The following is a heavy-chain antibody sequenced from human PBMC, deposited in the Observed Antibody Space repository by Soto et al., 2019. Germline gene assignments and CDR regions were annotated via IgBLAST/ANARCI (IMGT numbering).Heavy chain of an antibody. Sequence: GGSLRLSCLASGFTFSDYAMTWVRHVPGRGLEWVASLDGAGGSTYYADSVRGRFTISRDNAQNTLFLQMKRLTVDDTAIYYCTAPRDEYGSGVSWFTYGMDIWGQGTTVTVSS. CDR2: LDGAGGST. CDR1: GFTFSDYA. V-gene: IGHV3-23*01. J-gene: IGHJ6*02. CDR3: TAPRDEYGSGVSWFTYGMDI. D-gene: IGHD3-10*01.